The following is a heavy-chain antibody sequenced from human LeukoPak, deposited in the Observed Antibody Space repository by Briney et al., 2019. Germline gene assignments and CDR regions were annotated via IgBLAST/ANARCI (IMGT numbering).Heavy chain of an antibody. J-gene: IGHJ5*02. Sequence: ASVKVSCKASGYTFITYVISWVRQAPGQGLEWMGWISAYNGNTNYAQKLQGRVTLTTDTSTSTAYMELRSLRSDDTAVYYCARALGYCSGGSCYFNWFDPWGQGTLVTVSS. D-gene: IGHD2-15*01. CDR3: ARALGYCSGGSCYFNWFDP. CDR1: GYTFITYV. CDR2: ISAYNGNT. V-gene: IGHV1-18*01.